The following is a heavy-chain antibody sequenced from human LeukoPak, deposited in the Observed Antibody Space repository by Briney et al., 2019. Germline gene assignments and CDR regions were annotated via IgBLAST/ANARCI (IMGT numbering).Heavy chain of an antibody. J-gene: IGHJ6*02. CDR1: GFTFSNAW. V-gene: IGHV3-15*01. CDR3: TTLASRSPYYYYGMDV. CDR2: IKSKFDGGTT. Sequence: GGSLRLSCAASGFTFSNAWMTWVRQAPGKGLEWVGRIKSKFDGGTTDYAAPVKGGFTISRDDSKNTLHLQMSSLKTEDTAAYYCTTLASRSPYYYYGMDVWGQGTTVTVSS.